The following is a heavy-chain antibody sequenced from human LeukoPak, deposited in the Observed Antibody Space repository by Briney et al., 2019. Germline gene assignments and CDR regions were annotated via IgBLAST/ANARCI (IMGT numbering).Heavy chain of an antibody. CDR3: ARRFDS. J-gene: IGHJ4*02. Sequence: GGSLRLSCTVSGFSISAFEMNWVRQAPGKGLEWVSQITSSGSAIYYADSVKGRFTLSRDNAKNSLYLQMSSLRVEDTAVYYCARRFDSWGQGTLVTVSS. V-gene: IGHV3-48*03. CDR1: GFSISAFE. CDR2: ITSSGSAI.